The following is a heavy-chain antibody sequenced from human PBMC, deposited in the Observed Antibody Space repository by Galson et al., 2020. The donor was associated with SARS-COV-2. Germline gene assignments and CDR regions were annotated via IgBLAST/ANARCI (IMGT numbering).Heavy chain of an antibody. CDR1: GYTFTGYY. CDR2: INPNSGGT. V-gene: IGHV1-2*02. Sequence: ASVKVSCKASGYTFTGYYMHWVRQAPGQGLEWMGWINPNSGGTNYAQKFQGRVTMTRDTSISTAYMELSRLRSDDTAVYYCAIPLRLGELFPDYWGQGTLVTVSS. D-gene: IGHD3-16*01. CDR3: AIPLRLGELFPDY. J-gene: IGHJ4*02.